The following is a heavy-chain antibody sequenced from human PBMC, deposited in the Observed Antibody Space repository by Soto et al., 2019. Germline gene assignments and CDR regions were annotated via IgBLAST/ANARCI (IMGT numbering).Heavy chain of an antibody. D-gene: IGHD7-27*01. V-gene: IGHV4-34*01. J-gene: IGHJ3*02. CDR2: INHSGST. CDR3: ARGETWGAFDI. Sequence: QVQLQQWGAGLLKPSETLSLTCAVYGGSFSGYYWSWIRQPPGKGLEWIGEINHSGSTNYNPSLKSRVTISVDTSKNQFSLKLSSVTAADTAVYYCARGETWGAFDIRGQGTMVTVSS. CDR1: GGSFSGYY.